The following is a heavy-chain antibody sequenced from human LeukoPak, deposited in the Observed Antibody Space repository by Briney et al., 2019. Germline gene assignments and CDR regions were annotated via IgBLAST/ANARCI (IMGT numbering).Heavy chain of an antibody. CDR2: INHSGST. V-gene: IGHV4-34*01. Sequence: SETLSLTCAVYGGSFSGYYWSWIRQPPGKGLEWIGEINHSGSTNYNPSLKSRVTISVDTSKNQFSLKLSSVTAADTAVYYCARDLGSSGWSYFDYWGQGTLVTVSS. CDR3: ARDLGSSGWSYFDY. J-gene: IGHJ4*02. CDR1: GGSFSGYY. D-gene: IGHD6-19*01.